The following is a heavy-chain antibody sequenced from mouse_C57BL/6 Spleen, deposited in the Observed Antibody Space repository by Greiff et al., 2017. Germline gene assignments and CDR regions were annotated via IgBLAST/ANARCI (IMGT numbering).Heavy chain of an antibody. V-gene: IGHV1-81*01. CDR2: IYPRSGNT. J-gene: IGHJ4*01. Sequence: QVQLQQSGAELARPGASVKLSCKASGYTFTSYGISWVKQRTGQGLEWIGEIYPRSGNTYYTEKFKGKATLTADNASSTAYMELRSLTSEDSAVYVCARREEYDPYAMDYWGQGTSVTVSS. D-gene: IGHD2-14*01. CDR1: GYTFTSYG. CDR3: ARREEYDPYAMDY.